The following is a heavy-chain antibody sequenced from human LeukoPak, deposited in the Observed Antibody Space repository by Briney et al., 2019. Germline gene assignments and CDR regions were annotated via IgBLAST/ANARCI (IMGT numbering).Heavy chain of an antibody. Sequence: PSETLSLTCTVSGGSISSYYWSWIRQPPGKGLEWIGYIYYSGSTNYNPSLKSRVTISVDTSKNQFSLKLSSMTAADTAVYYCARTDNPYYMDVWGKGTTVTISS. CDR3: ARTDNPYYMDV. CDR1: GGSISSYY. D-gene: IGHD1-1*01. V-gene: IGHV4-59*01. CDR2: IYYSGST. J-gene: IGHJ6*03.